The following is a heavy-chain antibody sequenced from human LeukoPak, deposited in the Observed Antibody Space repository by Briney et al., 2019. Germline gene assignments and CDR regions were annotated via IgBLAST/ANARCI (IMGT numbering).Heavy chain of an antibody. D-gene: IGHD7-27*01. CDR3: ARVWEQLGNWGAFDI. CDR2: IYYRGST. CDR1: GGSFSGYY. V-gene: IGHV4-59*01. J-gene: IGHJ3*02. Sequence: PSETLSLTCAVYGGSFSGYYWSWIRQPPGKGLEWIGYIYYRGSTNYNPSLKSRVTISVDTSKNQFSLKLSSVTAADTAVYYCARVWEQLGNWGAFDIWGQGTMVTVSS.